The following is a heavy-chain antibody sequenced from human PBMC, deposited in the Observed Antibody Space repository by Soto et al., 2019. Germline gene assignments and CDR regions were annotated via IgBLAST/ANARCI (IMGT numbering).Heavy chain of an antibody. Sequence: SKTPAITCTVSGDSVSRTSYYCTWIRQPPGKGLEWIGYIHYSGSTNYNPSLQSRVTISVDTSKNHFSLELTSVTAADTAVYYCARAWEHLSFDYWVQGALVT. CDR2: IHYSGST. V-gene: IGHV4-61*01. CDR1: GDSVSRTSYY. CDR3: ARAWEHLSFDY. J-gene: IGHJ4*02. D-gene: IGHD1-26*01.